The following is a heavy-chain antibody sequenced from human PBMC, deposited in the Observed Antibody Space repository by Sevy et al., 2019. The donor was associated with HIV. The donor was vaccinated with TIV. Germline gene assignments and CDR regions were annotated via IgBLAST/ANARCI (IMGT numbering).Heavy chain of an antibody. CDR2: VSSDGATR. D-gene: IGHD3-22*01. CDR1: GFNFSPYA. Sequence: GESLKISCAASGFNFSPYAMHWVRQGPGKGLEWVATVSSDGATRSYVDSIKGRFSLSRDNSKNTLYLQMNNLTPEDTAVYYCAKEGYYYDSRSSDWFDPWGPGALVTVSS. V-gene: IGHV3-30*18. J-gene: IGHJ5*02. CDR3: AKEGYYYDSRSSDWFDP.